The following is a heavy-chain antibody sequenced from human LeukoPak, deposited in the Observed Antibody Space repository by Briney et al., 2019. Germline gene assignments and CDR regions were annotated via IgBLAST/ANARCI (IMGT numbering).Heavy chain of an antibody. V-gene: IGHV3-48*01. Sequence: GGSLRLSCAASGFTFSSYSMNWVRQAPGKGLECVSYISRSRSTISYADSVKGRFTISRDNAKNSLYLQMNSLRVEDTAVYYCARDEYCSGGRCYYYGMDVWGQGTTVTVAS. CDR2: ISRSRSTI. CDR3: ARDEYCSGGRCYYYGMDV. CDR1: GFTFSSYS. J-gene: IGHJ6*02. D-gene: IGHD2-15*01.